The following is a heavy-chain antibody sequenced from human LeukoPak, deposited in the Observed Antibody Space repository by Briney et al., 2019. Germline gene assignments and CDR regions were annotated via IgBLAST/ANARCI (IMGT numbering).Heavy chain of an antibody. CDR1: GGSISSYY. J-gene: IGHJ4*02. CDR3: ARYGDFTRLDY. Sequence: PSETLSLTCTVSGGSISSYYWSWIRQPPGKGLEGIGYIYYSGSTNYNPSLKSRVTISVDTSKNQFSLKLSSVTPADTAVYYCARYGDFTRLDYWGQGTLVTVSS. D-gene: IGHD4-17*01. CDR2: IYYSGST. V-gene: IGHV4-59*01.